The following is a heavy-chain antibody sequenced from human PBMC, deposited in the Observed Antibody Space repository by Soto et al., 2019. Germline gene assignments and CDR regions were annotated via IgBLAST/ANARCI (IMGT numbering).Heavy chain of an antibody. D-gene: IGHD6-13*01. J-gene: IGHJ6*02. CDR1: GFTFSGSA. Sequence: EVQLVESGGGLVQPGGSLKLSCAASGFTFSGSAMHWVRQASGKGLEWVGRIRSKANSYATAYAASVKGRFTISRDDSKNTAYRQMNRLKTEDTAVYYCTRQRSSRWKGGYYYGMDVWGQGTTVTVSS. V-gene: IGHV3-73*02. CDR3: TRQRSSRWKGGYYYGMDV. CDR2: IRSKANSYAT.